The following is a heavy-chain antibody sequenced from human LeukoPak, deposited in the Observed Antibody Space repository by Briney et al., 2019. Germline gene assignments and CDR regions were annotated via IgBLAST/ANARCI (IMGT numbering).Heavy chain of an antibody. D-gene: IGHD3-10*01. CDR3: ARWSHVSGRWFLDN. J-gene: IGHJ4*02. CDR2: INEGGSKI. V-gene: IGHV3-7*05. CDR1: GSRLDNYW. Sequence: GGSLRLSCEASGSRLDNYWMTWVRQAPGKGLEWVADINEGGSKIYSLDSVKGRFTISRDNAKNSLSLQLNTLRAEDTAVYYCARWSHVSGRWFLDNWGRGTLVSVSS.